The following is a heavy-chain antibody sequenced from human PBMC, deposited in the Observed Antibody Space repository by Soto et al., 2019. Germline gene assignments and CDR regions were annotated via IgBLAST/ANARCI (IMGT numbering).Heavy chain of an antibody. J-gene: IGHJ4*02. CDR2: IIPIFGTA. Sequence: QVQLVQSGAEVKKPGSSVKVSCKASGGTFSSYAISWVRQAPGQGLEWMGGIIPIFGTANYAQKFQGRVTITGDASTSTAYMEGKSLRSEDTAVYYCARGGGRSTTVTHFDYWGQGTLVTGSS. V-gene: IGHV1-69*12. D-gene: IGHD4-17*01. CDR3: ARGGGRSTTVTHFDY. CDR1: GGTFSSYA.